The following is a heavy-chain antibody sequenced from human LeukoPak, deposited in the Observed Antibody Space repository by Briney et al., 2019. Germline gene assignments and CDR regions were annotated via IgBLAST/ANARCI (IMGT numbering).Heavy chain of an antibody. CDR2: IYSGGST. J-gene: IGHJ5*02. CDR1: GFTVSGNY. V-gene: IGHV3-53*01. D-gene: IGHD3-10*01. Sequence: GGSLRLSCAASGFTVSGNYMSWVRQAPGKGLEWVSVIYSGGSTYYADSVKGRFTISRDNSKNTLYLQMNSLRAEDTAVYYCARDRITMVRGVMVSWFDPWGQGTLVTVSS. CDR3: ARDRITMVRGVMVSWFDP.